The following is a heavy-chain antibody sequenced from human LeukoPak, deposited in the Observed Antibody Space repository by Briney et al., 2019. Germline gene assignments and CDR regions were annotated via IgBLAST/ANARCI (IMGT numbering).Heavy chain of an antibody. CDR3: ARSGAVAGNFDY. D-gene: IGHD6-19*01. V-gene: IGHV3-23*01. CDR2: ISGSGDST. CDR1: GFTFSSYA. Sequence: GGSLRLSCAASGFTFSSYAMTWVRQAPGKGLEWVSGISGSGDSTYYADSVKGRFTISRDNAKNSLYLQMNSLRAEDTAVYYCARSGAVAGNFDYWGQGTLVTVSS. J-gene: IGHJ4*02.